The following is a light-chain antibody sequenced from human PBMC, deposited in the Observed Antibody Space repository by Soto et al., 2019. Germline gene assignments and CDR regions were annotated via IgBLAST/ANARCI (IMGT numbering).Light chain of an antibody. CDR1: QSIFYSSTNKNY. CDR3: QQYYSTPLT. Sequence: DIVMTQSPDSLAVSLGERATINCKSSQSIFYSSTNKNYLAWYQQQPGQPPELLIYWASTRESGVPDRFSGSGSATDFTLTISSLQAEDVAVYYCQQYYSTPLTFGGGTKVEIK. CDR2: WAS. V-gene: IGKV4-1*01. J-gene: IGKJ4*01.